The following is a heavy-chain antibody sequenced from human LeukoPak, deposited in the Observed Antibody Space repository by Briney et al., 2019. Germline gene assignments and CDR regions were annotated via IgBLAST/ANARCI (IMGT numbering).Heavy chain of an antibody. Sequence: SETLSLTCAVSGGSFSGYYWSWIRQPPGKGLEWIGEINHSGSTNYNPSLKSRVTISVDTYKNQFSLKLRCVTAADTAVYYCAGAKQRGYSGYTLWPWGQGTLVPVSS. V-gene: IGHV4-34*01. CDR2: INHSGST. CDR3: AGAKQRGYSGYTLWP. J-gene: IGHJ5*02. CDR1: GGSFSGYY. D-gene: IGHD5-12*01.